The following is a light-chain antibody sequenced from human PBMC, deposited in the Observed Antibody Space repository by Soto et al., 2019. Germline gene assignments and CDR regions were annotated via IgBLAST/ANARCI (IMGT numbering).Light chain of an antibody. J-gene: IGKJ5*01. V-gene: IGKV3-20*01. CDR3: QQYSSSPSIT. CDR1: QSVSSGY. CDR2: GAS. Sequence: SLSPGERATLSCMASQSVSSGYLAWYQQKPGQAPRLLIYGASTRATGIPDRFSGSGSGTDFTLTISRLEPEDFAVYYCQQYSSSPSITFGQGTRLEI.